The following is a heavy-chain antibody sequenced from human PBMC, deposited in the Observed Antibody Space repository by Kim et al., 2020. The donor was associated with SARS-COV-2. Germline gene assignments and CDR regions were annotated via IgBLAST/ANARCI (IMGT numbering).Heavy chain of an antibody. J-gene: IGHJ4*02. V-gene: IGHV5-51*01. CDR3: ARGGYSYGSNDFDY. D-gene: IGHD5-18*01. Sequence: PPFQGQVTISADKSISTAYLQWSSLKASDTAMYYCARGGYSYGSNDFDYWGQGTLVSVSS.